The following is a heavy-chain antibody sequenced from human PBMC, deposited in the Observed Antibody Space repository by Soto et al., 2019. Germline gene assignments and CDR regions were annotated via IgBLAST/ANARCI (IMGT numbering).Heavy chain of an antibody. CDR1: GFTFSSYG. J-gene: IGHJ4*02. Sequence: QVQLVESGGGVVQPGRSLRLSCAASGFTFSSYGMHWVRQAPGKGREWVAVISYDGSNKYYADSVKGRFTITRDNSKNTLYLQMNSLRAGNTAVYYCAKVDTAMVLSGYYWGQGTLVTVSS. CDR2: ISYDGSNK. D-gene: IGHD5-18*01. V-gene: IGHV3-30*18. CDR3: AKVDTAMVLSGYY.